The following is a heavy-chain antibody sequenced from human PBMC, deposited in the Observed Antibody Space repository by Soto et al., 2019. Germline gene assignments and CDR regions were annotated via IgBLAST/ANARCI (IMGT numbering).Heavy chain of an antibody. D-gene: IGHD2-2*01. CDR1: GGSIGSSSYY. CDR3: ASLDCSSTSCYRPFDY. CDR2: IYYSGST. V-gene: IGHV4-39*01. J-gene: IGHJ4*02. Sequence: PSETLSLTCTVSGGSIGSSSYYWGWIRQPPGKGLEWIGSIYYSGSTYYNPSLKSRVTISVDTSKNQFSLKLSSVTAADTAVYYCASLDCSSTSCYRPFDYWGQGTLVTVSS.